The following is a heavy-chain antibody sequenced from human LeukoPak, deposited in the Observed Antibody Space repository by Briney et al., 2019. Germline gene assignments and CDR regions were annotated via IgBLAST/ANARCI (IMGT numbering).Heavy chain of an antibody. V-gene: IGHV4-30-4*08. J-gene: IGHJ5*02. CDR2: IYYSGST. D-gene: IGHD2-2*01. CDR3: ARGYCSSTSCFEYWFDP. Sequence: SETLSLTCTVSGGSISSGDYYWSWIRQPPGKGLEWIGYIYYSGSTYYNPSLKSRVTISVDTSKNQFSLKLSSVTAADTAVYYCARGYCSSTSCFEYWFDPWGQGTLVTVSS. CDR1: GGSISSGDYY.